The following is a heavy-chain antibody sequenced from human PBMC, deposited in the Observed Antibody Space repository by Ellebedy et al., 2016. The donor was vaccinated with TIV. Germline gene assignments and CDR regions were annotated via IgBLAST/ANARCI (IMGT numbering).Heavy chain of an antibody. Sequence: SVKVSCKASGGTFNSHAISWVRQAPGQGLEWMGGITGMFRTVNYAQKFQGRVTITADEFMTTAYMELSSLRSEDTAVYYCARGGAYYHRYFDDWGQGTLVTVSP. CDR1: GGTFNSHA. D-gene: IGHD3-10*01. CDR3: ARGGAYYHRYFDD. J-gene: IGHJ4*02. V-gene: IGHV1-69*13. CDR2: ITGMFRTV.